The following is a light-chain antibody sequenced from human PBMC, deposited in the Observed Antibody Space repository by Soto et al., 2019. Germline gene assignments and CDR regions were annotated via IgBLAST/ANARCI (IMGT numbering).Light chain of an antibody. Sequence: EIALTQSPATLSLSPGERATLSCRASQSVSSYLAWYQQKPGQAPRLLIYDASNRASGIPARFSGSGSGTDFTLTISSLEPEDFAVYYCQQRSNWRGTFGQGTRLEIK. CDR3: QQRSNWRGT. J-gene: IGKJ5*01. CDR1: QSVSSY. V-gene: IGKV3-11*01. CDR2: DAS.